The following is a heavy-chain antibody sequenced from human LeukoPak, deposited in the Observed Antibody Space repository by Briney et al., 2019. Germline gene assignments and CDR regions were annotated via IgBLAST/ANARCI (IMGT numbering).Heavy chain of an antibody. Sequence: GGSLRLSCVVSGFMFHDYVMHWVRHVPGMGLEWVAGVSWNSDHIGYADSVKGRFTISRDNDRNTLHLEMKSLRVDDTAIYFCTRSPSFTLGGGYLDSWGLGSLVTVSS. V-gene: IGHV3-9*01. J-gene: IGHJ4*02. CDR3: TRSPSFTLGGGYLDS. CDR2: VSWNSDHI. D-gene: IGHD3-16*01. CDR1: GFMFHDYV.